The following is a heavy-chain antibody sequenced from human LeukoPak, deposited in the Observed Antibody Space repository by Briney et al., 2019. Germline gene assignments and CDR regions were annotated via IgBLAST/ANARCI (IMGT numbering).Heavy chain of an antibody. D-gene: IGHD3-9*01. CDR3: ARLSDWYGV. CDR1: GGSITSSSYY. Sequence: SETLSLTCTVSGGSITSSSYYWGWIRQPPWKGLEWIGNSHHSGTTYCNPSLKSRITISVDTSKNQFSLKLSSVTAADAAVYYCARLSDWYGVWGQGTLVTVSS. V-gene: IGHV4-39*01. CDR2: SHHSGTT. J-gene: IGHJ4*02.